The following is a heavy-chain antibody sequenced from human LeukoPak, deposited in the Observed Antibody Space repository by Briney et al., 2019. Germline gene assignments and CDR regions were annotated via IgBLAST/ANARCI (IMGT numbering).Heavy chain of an antibody. Sequence: GGSLRLSCAASGFTFSSYAMSWVRQAPGKGLEWASVISGSGGSTYYADSVKGRFTVSRDNSKNTLYLQMSSLRAEDTAVYYCAKENYGDSTGGRFQRWGQGTLVTVSS. CDR1: GFTFSSYA. D-gene: IGHD4-17*01. V-gene: IGHV3-23*01. J-gene: IGHJ1*01. CDR2: ISGSGGST. CDR3: AKENYGDSTGGRFQR.